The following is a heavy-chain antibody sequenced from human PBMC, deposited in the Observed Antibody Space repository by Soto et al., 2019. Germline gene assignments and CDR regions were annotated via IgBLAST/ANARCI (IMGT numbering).Heavy chain of an antibody. D-gene: IGHD2-8*01. CDR2: MNPNSGNT. Sequence: ASVKVSCKASGCTFTSYDINWVRQATGQGLEWMGWMNPNSGNTGYAQKFQGRVTMTRNTSISTAYMELSSLRSEDTAVYYCARGLRYCTNGVCYEIFDYWGQGTLVTVSS. J-gene: IGHJ4*02. V-gene: IGHV1-8*01. CDR3: ARGLRYCTNGVCYEIFDY. CDR1: GCTFTSYD.